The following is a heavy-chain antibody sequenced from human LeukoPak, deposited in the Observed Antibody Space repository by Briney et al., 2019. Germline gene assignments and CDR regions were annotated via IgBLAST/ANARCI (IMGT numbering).Heavy chain of an antibody. V-gene: IGHV4-4*07. CDR2: IYTSGST. CDR1: GGSISSYY. CDR3: VRAAFYSGYEDGYYYAYYFDY. D-gene: IGHD5-12*01. Sequence: PSETLSLTCTVSGGSISSYYWSWIRQPAGKGLEWIGRIYTSGSTNYNPSLKSRVTISVDTSKNQFSLKLSSVTAADTAVYYCVRAAFYSGYEDGYYYAYYFDYWGQGTLVTVSS. J-gene: IGHJ4*02.